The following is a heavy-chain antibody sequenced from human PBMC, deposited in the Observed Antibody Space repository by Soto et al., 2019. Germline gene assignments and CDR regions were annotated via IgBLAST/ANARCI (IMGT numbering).Heavy chain of an antibody. V-gene: IGHV3-33*01. CDR2: IWYDGSNK. CDR1: GFTFSSYG. J-gene: IGHJ3*02. Sequence: QVQLVESGGGVVQPGRSLRLSCAASGFTFSSYGLHWVRQAPGKGLEWVAVIWYDGSNKYYADSVKGGFTISRDNSKNTLDLQLNSLRAEETAVYYWASRRGSDAFDIWGQGTLVTGSS. CDR3: ASRRGSDAFDI.